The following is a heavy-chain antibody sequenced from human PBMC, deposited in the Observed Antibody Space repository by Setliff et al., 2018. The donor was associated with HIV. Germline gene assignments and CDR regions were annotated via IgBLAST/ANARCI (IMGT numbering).Heavy chain of an antibody. Sequence: SETLSLTCTVSGYSISSGYYWGWIRQPPGKGLEWIGSIYHSGNTYYDPSLKSRVTISVDTSTNQFSLKLSSVTAADTAVYYCARPRLHNYYYYGMDGWGQGTTVTVSS. D-gene: IGHD2-21*02. CDR3: ARPRLHNYYYYGMDG. CDR2: IYHSGNT. J-gene: IGHJ6*02. V-gene: IGHV4-38-2*02. CDR1: GYSISSGYY.